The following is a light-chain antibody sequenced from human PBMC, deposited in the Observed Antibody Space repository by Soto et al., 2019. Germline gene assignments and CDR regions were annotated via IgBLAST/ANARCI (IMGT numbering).Light chain of an antibody. CDR1: QSLSNTY. V-gene: IGKV3-20*01. Sequence: EIVLTQFPGTLSLSPGERATLSCRASQSLSNTYLAWYQQKPGQPPRLLIYGASSRATGIPDRFSGSGSGKDFTLTIGILELEVFALYCCHRYGPSPPATCGAGTRV. CDR2: GAS. CDR3: HRYGPSPPAT. J-gene: IGKJ4*01.